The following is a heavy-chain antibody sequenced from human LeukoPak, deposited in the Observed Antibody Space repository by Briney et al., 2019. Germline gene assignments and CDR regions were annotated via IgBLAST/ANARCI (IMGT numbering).Heavy chain of an antibody. CDR3: ARGGYCSSTSCYSDAFDI. D-gene: IGHD2-2*01. J-gene: IGHJ3*02. CDR2: ISSSSSYI. Sequence: GGSLRLSCAASGFTFSSYSMNWVRQAPGKGLEWVSSISSSSSYIYYADSVKGRFTISRDNAKNSLYLQMNSLRAEDTAVYYCARGGYCSSTSCYSDAFDIWGQGTMVTVSS. V-gene: IGHV3-21*01. CDR1: GFTFSSYS.